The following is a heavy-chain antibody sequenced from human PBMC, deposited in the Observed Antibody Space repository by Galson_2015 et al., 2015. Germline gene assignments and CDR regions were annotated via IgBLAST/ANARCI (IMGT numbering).Heavy chain of an antibody. D-gene: IGHD6-25*01. CDR3: GRAVDSTGYYGRDG. J-gene: IGHJ6*02. V-gene: IGHV3-53*01. CDR2: IYSDGTT. CDR1: GFSVSSNY. Sequence: SLRLSCAASGFSVSSNYMSWVRQAPGKGLEWVSIIYSDGTTYYEDSVKGRFTISRDNSKNTLYLQMDSLSAEDTAVYYCGRAVDSTGYYGRDGGGQGTTVTGAS.